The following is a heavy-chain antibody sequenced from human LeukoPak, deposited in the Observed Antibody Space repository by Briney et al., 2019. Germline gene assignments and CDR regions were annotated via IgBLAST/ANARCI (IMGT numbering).Heavy chain of an antibody. CDR1: GGTFSSYA. D-gene: IGHD6-13*01. CDR2: IIPILGIA. V-gene: IGHV1-69*04. J-gene: IGHJ6*02. Sequence: GASVKVSCKASGGTFSSYAISWVRQAPGQGLEWMGRIIPILGIANYAQKFQGRVTITADKSTSTACMELSSLRSEDTAVYYCARVLAAAGTTSYYYYGMDVWGQGTTVTVSS. CDR3: ARVLAAAGTTSYYYYGMDV.